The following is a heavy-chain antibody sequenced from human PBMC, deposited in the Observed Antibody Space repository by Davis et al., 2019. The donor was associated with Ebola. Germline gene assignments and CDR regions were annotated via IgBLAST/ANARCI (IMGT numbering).Heavy chain of an antibody. Sequence: GESLKISCAASGFTFSSYAMSWVRQAPGKGLEWVSAISGSGGSTYYADSVKGRFTISRDNSRNTLYLQMNSLRAEDTAVYYCARAQITVMGFDPWGQGTLVTVSS. CDR2: ISGSGGST. CDR3: ARAQITVMGFDP. D-gene: IGHD5-18*01. CDR1: GFTFSSYA. J-gene: IGHJ5*02. V-gene: IGHV3-23*01.